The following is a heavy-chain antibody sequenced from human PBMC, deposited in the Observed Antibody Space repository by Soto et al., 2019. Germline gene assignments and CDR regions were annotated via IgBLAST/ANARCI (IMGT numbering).Heavy chain of an antibody. D-gene: IGHD6-6*01. V-gene: IGHV3-23*01. J-gene: IGHJ6*02. CDR1: AFTFSSDA. CDR2: MSGSGGST. CDR3: ANVTAAPRHYYYYDGIDV. Sequence: GGSLRLSWAASAFTFSSDAISWVRQAPGKGLEWVSAMSGSGGSTYYADSVKGRFTISRDNSKNTLYLQMNSLRAEDTAVYYCANVTAAPRHYYYYDGIDVRAPGPTVTVSS.